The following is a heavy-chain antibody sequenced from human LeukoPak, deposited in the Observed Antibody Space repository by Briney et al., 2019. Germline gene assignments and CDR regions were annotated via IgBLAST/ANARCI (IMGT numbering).Heavy chain of an antibody. V-gene: IGHV3-30*18. CDR2: ISNDGSNK. J-gene: IGHJ4*02. D-gene: IGHD3-16*02. CDR3: AKGPAPRLGEFSYHALVDY. CDR1: GFTFSSYG. Sequence: GGSLRLSCVASGFTFSSYGMHWVRQAPDKGLEWVAFISNDGSNKYFADSVKGRFIISRDNSKNTLYLQMNSLRAEDTAVYYCAKGPAPRLGEFSYHALVDYWGQGTLVTVSS.